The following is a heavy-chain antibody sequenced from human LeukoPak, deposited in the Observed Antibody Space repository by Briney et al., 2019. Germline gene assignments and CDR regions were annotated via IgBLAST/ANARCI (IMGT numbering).Heavy chain of an antibody. CDR1: GFTFSSYW. CDR2: IKEDGTEK. CDR3: ARGVGATHFDY. Sequence: PGESLRLSCAASGFTFSSYWMSWVRQAPGKGLERVAIIKEDGTEKYYVDSVKGRFTISRDNAKNSLYLQVNSLRAEDTAVYYCARGVGATHFDYWGQGTLVTVSS. V-gene: IGHV3-7*04. J-gene: IGHJ4*02. D-gene: IGHD1-26*01.